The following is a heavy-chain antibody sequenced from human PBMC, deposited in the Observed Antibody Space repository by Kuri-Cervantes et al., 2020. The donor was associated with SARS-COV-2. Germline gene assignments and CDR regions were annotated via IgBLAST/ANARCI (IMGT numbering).Heavy chain of an antibody. CDR3: ARDIGSNQEP. CDR2: ISSNGGST. J-gene: IGHJ5*02. V-gene: IGHV3-64*01. Sequence: GESLKISCAASGFTFSSYAMHWVRQAPGKGLEYVSAISSNGGSTYYANSVKGRFTISRDNSKNTLYLQMGSLRAEDTAVYYCARDIGSNQEPWGQGTLVTVSS. CDR1: GFTFSSYA. D-gene: IGHD6-13*01.